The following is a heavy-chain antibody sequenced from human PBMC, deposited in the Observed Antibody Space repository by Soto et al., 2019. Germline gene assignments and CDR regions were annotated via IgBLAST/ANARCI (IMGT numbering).Heavy chain of an antibody. CDR3: ARDVGGYSYGTQYYYYYYGMDV. J-gene: IGHJ6*02. CDR1: GFTFSSYA. V-gene: IGHV3-30-3*01. CDR2: ISYEGSNK. D-gene: IGHD5-18*01. Sequence: GGSLRLSCAASGFTFSSYAMHWVRQAPGKGRERVAVISYEGSNKYYADSVKGRFTISRDNSKNTLYLQMNSLRAEDTAVYYCARDVGGYSYGTQYYYYYYGMDVWGQGTTVTVSS.